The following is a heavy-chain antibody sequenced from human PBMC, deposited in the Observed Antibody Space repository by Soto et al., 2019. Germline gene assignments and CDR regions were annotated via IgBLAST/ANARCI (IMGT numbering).Heavy chain of an antibody. CDR2: IKQDGSEK. Sequence: GGSLRLSCAASGFTFSSYWMSWVRQAPGKGLEWVANIKQDGSEKYYVDSVKGRFTISRDNAKNSLYLQMNSLRAEDTAVYYCARDAGDYEADYFDYWGQGTLVTVSS. V-gene: IGHV3-7*01. CDR3: ARDAGDYEADYFDY. CDR1: GFTFSSYW. J-gene: IGHJ4*02. D-gene: IGHD4-17*01.